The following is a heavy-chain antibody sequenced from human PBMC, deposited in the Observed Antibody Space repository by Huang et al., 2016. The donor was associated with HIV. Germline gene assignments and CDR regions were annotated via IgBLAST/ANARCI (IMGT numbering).Heavy chain of an antibody. J-gene: IGHJ4*02. Sequence: QVHLVQSGAEVKKPGSSVKVSCKASGDSFTSLPINWVRQAPGQGLELLGGRGRMLVSANYAQKFRGRVTISADESTSTSYRELSRMRSDDTAMYYCATSTPMLGESGGWSGKVVITENVPYVDWGQGTLVTVSS. D-gene: IGHD3-22*01. CDR3: ATSTPMLGESGGWSGKVVITENVPYVD. CDR1: GDSFTSLP. CDR2: RGRMLVSA. V-gene: IGHV1-69*01.